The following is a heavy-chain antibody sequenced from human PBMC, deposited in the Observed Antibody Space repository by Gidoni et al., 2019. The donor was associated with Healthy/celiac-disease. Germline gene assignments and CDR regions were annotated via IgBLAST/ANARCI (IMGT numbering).Heavy chain of an antibody. CDR2: IYHSGST. V-gene: IGHV4-30-2*01. J-gene: IGHJ4*02. D-gene: IGHD2-2*01. CDR1: GGSISSCGYS. Sequence: QLQLQESGSGLVKPSQTLSLTCAVSGGSISSCGYSWSWNRQPPGKGLEWIGYIYHSGSTYYNPSLKSRVTISVDRSKNQFSLKLSSVTAADTAVYYCARGGYCSSTSCYLDFDYWGQGTLVTVSS. CDR3: ARGGYCSSTSCYLDFDY.